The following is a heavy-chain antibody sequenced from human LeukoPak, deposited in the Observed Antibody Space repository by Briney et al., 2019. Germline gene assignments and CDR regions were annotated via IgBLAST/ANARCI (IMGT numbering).Heavy chain of an antibody. Sequence: PGGPLKLPWAPSGFTFSILRMTGAPQAPGKGREGVPSISSSSSYIYYADSVKGRFTISRDNAKNSLYLQMNSLRAEDTAVYYCASGPGHRPPHSWGQGTLVTVSS. V-gene: IGHV3-21*01. J-gene: IGHJ5*02. CDR2: ISSSSSYI. CDR1: GFTFSILR. CDR3: ASGPGHRPPHS.